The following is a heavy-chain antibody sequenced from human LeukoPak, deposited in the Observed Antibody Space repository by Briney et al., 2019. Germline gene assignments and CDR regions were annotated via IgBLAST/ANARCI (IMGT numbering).Heavy chain of an antibody. CDR2: IYTSGST. Sequence: SETLSLTCTVSGGSISSYYWSWIRQPAGKGLEWIGRIYTSGSTNYNPSLKSRVTMSVDTSKNQFSPKLSSVTAADTAVYYCAGDYDFWSGYSNYWGQGTLVTVSS. CDR3: AGDYDFWSGYSNY. CDR1: GGSISSYY. D-gene: IGHD3-3*01. J-gene: IGHJ4*02. V-gene: IGHV4-4*07.